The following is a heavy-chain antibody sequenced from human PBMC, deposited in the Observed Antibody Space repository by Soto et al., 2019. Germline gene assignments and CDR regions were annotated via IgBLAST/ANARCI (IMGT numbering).Heavy chain of an antibody. CDR3: ARGGSMIYNEYSFEF. V-gene: IGHV3-21*01. J-gene: IGHJ4*02. CDR2: ISTLGNNE. D-gene: IGHD6-6*01. Sequence: GGSLRLSCAASGFTFSRNNMNWIRQAPGKGLEWVSSISTLGNNEYYADSMKGRFSVSRDTSKNSVYLQMNSLRVEDTAIYYCARGGSMIYNEYSFEFWGQGTLVTVSS. CDR1: GFTFSRNN.